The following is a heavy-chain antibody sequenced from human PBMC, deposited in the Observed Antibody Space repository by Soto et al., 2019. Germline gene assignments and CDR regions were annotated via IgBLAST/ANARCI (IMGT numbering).Heavy chain of an antibody. V-gene: IGHV3-66*01. D-gene: IGHD3-22*01. CDR1: GFTVSSNY. CDR2: IYSGGST. J-gene: IGHJ3*02. Sequence: PGGSLRLSCAASGFTVSSNYMSWVRQAPGKGLEWVSVIYSGGSTYYADSVKGRFTISRDNSKNTLYLQMNSLRAEDTAVYYCARVPHRSKYYYDSSGNDAFDIWGQGTMVTVSS. CDR3: ARVPHRSKYYYDSSGNDAFDI.